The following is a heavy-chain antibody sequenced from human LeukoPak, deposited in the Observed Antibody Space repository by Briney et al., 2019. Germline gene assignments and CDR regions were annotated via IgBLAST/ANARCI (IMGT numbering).Heavy chain of an antibody. CDR1: GYTFTSYG. D-gene: IGHD3-10*01. CDR2: INPNSGGT. Sequence: ASVKVSCKASGYTFTSYGISWVRQAPGQGLEWMGRINPNSGGTNYAQKFQGRVTMTRDTSISTAYMELSRLRSDDTAVYYCARQLGDYGSGHDYWGQGTLVTVSS. J-gene: IGHJ4*02. V-gene: IGHV1-2*06. CDR3: ARQLGDYGSGHDY.